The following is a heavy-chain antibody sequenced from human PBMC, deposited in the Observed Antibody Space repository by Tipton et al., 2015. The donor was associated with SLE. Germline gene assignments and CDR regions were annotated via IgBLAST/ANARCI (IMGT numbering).Heavy chain of an antibody. CDR2: INHSGST. D-gene: IGHD3-3*01. CDR3: ARGPDTIQGTFQH. J-gene: IGHJ1*01. V-gene: IGHV4-34*01. Sequence: TLSLTCTVSGGSINSYYWSWIRQPPGKGLEWIGEINHSGSTNYNPSLKSRVTISVDTSKNQFSLKLSSVTAADTAVYYCARGPDTIQGTFQHWGQGTLVTVSS. CDR1: GGSINSYY.